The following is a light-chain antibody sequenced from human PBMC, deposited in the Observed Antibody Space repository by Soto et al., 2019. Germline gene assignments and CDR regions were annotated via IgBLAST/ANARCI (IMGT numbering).Light chain of an antibody. CDR3: QQYGSSPFT. CDR1: QSVSSTY. J-gene: IGKJ3*01. CDR2: GAS. Sequence: EIVLTQSPGTLSLSPGERATLSCRASQSVSSTYLAWYQQKPGQAPRLLIYGASSRATGIPDRFSGSGSGTDFTLTINRLEPEDFAIYYYQQYGSSPFTFGPGTKVDIE. V-gene: IGKV3-20*01.